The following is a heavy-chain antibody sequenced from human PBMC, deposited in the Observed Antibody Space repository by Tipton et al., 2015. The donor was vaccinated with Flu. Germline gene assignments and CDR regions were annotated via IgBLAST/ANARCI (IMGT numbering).Heavy chain of an antibody. Sequence: TLSLTCAVSGCSISSGYYWGWIRQPPGKGLEWIGNIYHSGNTYYNPSLKSRVTISVDTSKNQFSLKLSSVTAADTAVYYCARLMKVRGVTPGYYGMDVWGQGTTVTVSS. CDR3: ARLMKVRGVTPGYYGMDV. CDR1: GCSISSGYY. V-gene: IGHV4-38-2*01. J-gene: IGHJ6*02. D-gene: IGHD3-10*01. CDR2: IYHSGNT.